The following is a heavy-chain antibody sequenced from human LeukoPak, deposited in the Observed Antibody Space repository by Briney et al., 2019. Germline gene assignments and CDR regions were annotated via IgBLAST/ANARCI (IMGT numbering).Heavy chain of an antibody. CDR1: GYTFTGYY. CDR2: INPNSGGT. D-gene: IGHD3-3*01. Sequence: ASVKVSCKASGYTFTGYYMHWVRQAPGQGLEWMGWINPNSGGTNYAQKFQGRVTMTRDTSISTAYMELSRLRSDDTAVYYCARAGAIFGVPDAFDIWGQGTMVTVSS. V-gene: IGHV1-2*02. CDR3: ARAGAIFGVPDAFDI. J-gene: IGHJ3*02.